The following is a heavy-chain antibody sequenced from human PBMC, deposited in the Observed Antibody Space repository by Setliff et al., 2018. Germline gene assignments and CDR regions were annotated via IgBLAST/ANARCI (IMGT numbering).Heavy chain of an antibody. CDR1: GYSFTSHY. Sequence: ASVKVSCKTSGYSFTSHYMHWVRQAPGQGLEWMGIINPSGLSSSSTQKFEGRVTMTTDTSATTAYMELKNLRSDDTAVYYCARINFYVSSGYYYAPDFWGQGTLVTVSS. CDR2: INPSGLSS. CDR3: ARINFYVSSGYYYAPDF. D-gene: IGHD3-22*01. V-gene: IGHV1-46*01. J-gene: IGHJ4*02.